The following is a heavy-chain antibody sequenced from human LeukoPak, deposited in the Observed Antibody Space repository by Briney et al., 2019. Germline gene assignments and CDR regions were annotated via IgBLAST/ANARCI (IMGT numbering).Heavy chain of an antibody. Sequence: GGSLRLSCAASGFTFSSYSTNWVRQAPGKGLEWVSSISSSSSYIYYADSVKGRFTISRDNAKNSLYLQMNSLRAEDTAVYYCARERSAMVTGFDYWGQGTLVTVSS. CDR2: ISSSSSYI. V-gene: IGHV3-21*01. CDR3: ARERSAMVTGFDY. D-gene: IGHD5-18*01. CDR1: GFTFSSYS. J-gene: IGHJ4*02.